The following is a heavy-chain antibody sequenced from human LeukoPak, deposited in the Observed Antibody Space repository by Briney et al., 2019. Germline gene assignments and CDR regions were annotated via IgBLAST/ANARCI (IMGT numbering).Heavy chain of an antibody. J-gene: IGHJ4*02. Sequence: GGSLRLSCAAAGFTFSSYAMSWVRQAPGKGLEWVSAISGSGGSTYYADSVKGRFTISGDNSKNTLFLQMNSLRAEDTAVYYCAHGAMYQLDYWGQGTLVTVSS. D-gene: IGHD2-2*01. CDR1: GFTFSSYA. CDR2: ISGSGGST. V-gene: IGHV3-23*01. CDR3: AHGAMYQLDY.